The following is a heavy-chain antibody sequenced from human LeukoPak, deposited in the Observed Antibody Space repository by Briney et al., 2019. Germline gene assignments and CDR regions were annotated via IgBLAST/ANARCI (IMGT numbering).Heavy chain of an antibody. Sequence: ASVKVSCKASGYTFTGYYMHWVRQAPGQGLDWMGWINPNSGGTNYAQKFQGRVTMTRDTSISTAYMELSRLRSDDTAVYYCARGSDRTGMGFFDYWGQGTLVTVSS. J-gene: IGHJ4*02. CDR3: ARGSDRTGMGFFDY. CDR1: GYTFTGYY. CDR2: INPNSGGT. D-gene: IGHD1-1*01. V-gene: IGHV1-2*02.